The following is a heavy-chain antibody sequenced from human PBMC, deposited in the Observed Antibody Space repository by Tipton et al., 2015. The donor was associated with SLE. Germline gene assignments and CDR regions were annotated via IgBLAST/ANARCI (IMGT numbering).Heavy chain of an antibody. D-gene: IGHD6-13*01. Sequence: QLVQSGGGLVQPGGSLRLSCAASGFTVSNYWMSWVRQAPGKGLEWVANINQDGSEKYYVDSVKGRFTISRDNAKNSLYLQMNSLRAEDMAVYYCARVDSSSWYGWFDPWGQGTLVTVSS. CDR2: INQDGSEK. CDR1: GFTVSNYW. CDR3: ARVDSSSWYGWFDP. J-gene: IGHJ5*02. V-gene: IGHV3-7*01.